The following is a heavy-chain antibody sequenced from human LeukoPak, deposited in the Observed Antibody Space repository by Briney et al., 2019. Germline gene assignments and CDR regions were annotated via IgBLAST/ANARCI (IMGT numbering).Heavy chain of an antibody. CDR3: ARDSYDYVWGSYRLVD. V-gene: IGHV4-39*07. Sequence: PSETLSLTCTVSGGSISSSSYYWGWIRQPPGKGLEWIGSIYYSGSTYYNPSLKSRVTISVDTSKNQFSLKLSSVTAADTAVYYCARDSYDYVWGSYRLVDWGQGTLVTVSS. D-gene: IGHD3-16*02. CDR2: IYYSGST. J-gene: IGHJ4*02. CDR1: GGSISSSSYY.